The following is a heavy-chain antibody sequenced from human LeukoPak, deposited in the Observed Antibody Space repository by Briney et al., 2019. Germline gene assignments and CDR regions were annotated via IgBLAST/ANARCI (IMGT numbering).Heavy chain of an antibody. CDR1: GGSISSYY. J-gene: IGHJ4*02. Sequence: SETLSLTCTVSGGSISSYYWGWIRQPPGKGLEWIGSIYYSGSTYYNPSLKSRVTISVDTSKNQFSLKLSSVTAADTAVYYCARAVGYDIPFDYWGQGTLVTVSS. CDR2: IYYSGST. V-gene: IGHV4-39*07. CDR3: ARAVGYDIPFDY. D-gene: IGHD3-9*01.